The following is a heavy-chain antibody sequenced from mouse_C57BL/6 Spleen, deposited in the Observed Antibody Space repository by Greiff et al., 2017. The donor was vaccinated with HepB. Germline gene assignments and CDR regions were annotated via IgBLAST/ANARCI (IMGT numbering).Heavy chain of an antibody. Sequence: QVQLQQPGAELVKPGASVKLSCKASGYTFTSYWMHWVKQRPGQGLEWIGMIHPNSGSTNYNEKFKSKATLTVDKSSSTAYMQLSSLTSEDSAVYYCARSGYYYGSREYFDYWGQGTTLTVSS. CDR1: GYTFTSYW. CDR3: ARSGYYYGSREYFDY. D-gene: IGHD1-1*01. CDR2: IHPNSGST. J-gene: IGHJ2*01. V-gene: IGHV1-64*01.